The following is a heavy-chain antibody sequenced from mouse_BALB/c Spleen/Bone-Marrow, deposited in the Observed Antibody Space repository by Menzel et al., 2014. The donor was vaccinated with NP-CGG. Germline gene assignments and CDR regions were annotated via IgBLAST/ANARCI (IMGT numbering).Heavy chain of an antibody. V-gene: IGHV1S81*02. CDR1: GYTFTSHW. D-gene: IGHD2-1*01. CDR2: INPSNGRS. J-gene: IGHJ4*01. CDR3: ARRGNYGAMDY. Sequence: VQLVESGAELVKPGASVKLSCKASGYTFTSHWMHWVKQGPGQGLEWIGEINPSNGRSNYNEKFKSKATLTVDKSSSTAYMQLNSLTSEDSAVYYCARRGNYGAMDYWGQGTSVTVSS.